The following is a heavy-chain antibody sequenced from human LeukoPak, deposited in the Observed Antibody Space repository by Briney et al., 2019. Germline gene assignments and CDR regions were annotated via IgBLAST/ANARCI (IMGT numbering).Heavy chain of an antibody. CDR1: GFTFTTYW. CDR3: ARDAVDTANAV. Sequence: GGSLRLSCAASGFTFTTYWMHWVRQAPGKGLVWVSHINSDGSITSYADSVKGRFTISRDNAKNTLYLQMDSLRAEDTAVYYCARDAVDTANAVWGQGTTVTVSS. CDR2: INSDGSIT. V-gene: IGHV3-74*01. D-gene: IGHD5-18*01. J-gene: IGHJ6*02.